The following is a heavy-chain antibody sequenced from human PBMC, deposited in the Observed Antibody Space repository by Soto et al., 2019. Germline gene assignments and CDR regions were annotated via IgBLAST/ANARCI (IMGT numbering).Heavy chain of an antibody. J-gene: IGHJ4*02. CDR1: GYTFTSFG. CDR3: ARWLQLWPLDF. V-gene: IGHV1-18*01. CDR2: ITVYNGNT. Sequence: ASVKVSCKASGYTFTSFGIGWVRQAPGQGLEYMGWITVYNGNTNYAQKFQDRVTMTVDTSTNTAYMELRSLKSADTGVYYCARWLQLWPLDFWGEGTLVTVSS. D-gene: IGHD5-12*01.